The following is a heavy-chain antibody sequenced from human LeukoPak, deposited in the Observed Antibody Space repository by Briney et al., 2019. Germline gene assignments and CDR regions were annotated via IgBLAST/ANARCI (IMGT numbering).Heavy chain of an antibody. CDR3: ASRPFPFPCTSCSSSSAFYFDY. J-gene: IGHJ4*02. CDR2: IYHSGST. V-gene: IGHV4-38-2*02. D-gene: IGHD2-2*01. Sequence: SETLSLTCTVSGYSISSGYYWGWIRPPPGKGLEWIGSIYHSGSTYYNPSLKSRVTISVDTSKNQFSLKLSSVTAADTAVYYCASRPFPFPCTSCSSSSAFYFDYWGQGTLVTVSS. CDR1: GYSISSGYY.